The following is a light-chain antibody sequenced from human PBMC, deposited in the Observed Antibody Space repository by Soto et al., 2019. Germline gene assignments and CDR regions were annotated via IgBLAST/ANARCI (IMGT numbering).Light chain of an antibody. CDR2: GAF. CDR3: QQYGVSPLT. Sequence: EMVLTHSPGTLSLSPGETPTVCFMATEILITKALSWYQQKPGQAPRLLIYGAFTRDAAIPDRFNGSGSGTDFALTISRLELEDSAVDYCQQYGVSPLTFGPGTRLEIK. V-gene: IGKV3-20*01. J-gene: IGKJ5*01. CDR1: EILITKA.